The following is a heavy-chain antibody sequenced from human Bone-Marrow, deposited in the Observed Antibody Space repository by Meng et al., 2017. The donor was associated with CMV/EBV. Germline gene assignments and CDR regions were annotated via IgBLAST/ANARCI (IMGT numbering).Heavy chain of an antibody. V-gene: IGHV4-39*07. CDR1: GGSISSSSYY. D-gene: IGHD1-26*01. CDR2: IYYSGST. J-gene: IGHJ4*02. CDR3: ARDRIVGATLDY. Sequence: GSLRLSCTVSGGSISSSSYYWGWIRQPPGKGLEWIGSIYYSGSTYYNPSLKSRVTISVDTSKNQFSLKLSSVTAADTAVYYCARDRIVGATLDYWGQGMLVTVSS.